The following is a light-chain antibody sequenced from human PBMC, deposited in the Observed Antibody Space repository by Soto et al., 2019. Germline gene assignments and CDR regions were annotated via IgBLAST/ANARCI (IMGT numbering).Light chain of an antibody. J-gene: IGKJ1*01. V-gene: IGKV1-39*01. Sequence: EIQMTQSPSSLSAAEGDRVTITCRASQSISRYLNWYQQKPGKAPQLLIYTASSLQSGVPSRFSGSGYGTDFTLTISSLQPEDFATYYCQQSSSIPWTFGQGTKVAIK. CDR3: QQSSSIPWT. CDR2: TAS. CDR1: QSISRY.